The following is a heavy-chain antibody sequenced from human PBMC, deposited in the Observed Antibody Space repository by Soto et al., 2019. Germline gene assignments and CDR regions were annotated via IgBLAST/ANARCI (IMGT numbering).Heavy chain of an antibody. V-gene: IGHV1-69*06. CDR1: GGTFSSYA. CDR3: ARVAIGYCRGGSCYSDCYYYGMDV. CDR2: ISPICGTA. J-gene: IGHJ6*02. D-gene: IGHD2-15*01. Sequence: QVQLVQSGAEVQKPGASVKISCKASGGTFSSYAISWVRQAPGQGLEWMGGISPICGTANYAQKVQGRFTITADKSTSTANNELSSLRSEDTAVYYCARVAIGYCRGGSCYSDCYYYGMDVWGQGTTVTVSS.